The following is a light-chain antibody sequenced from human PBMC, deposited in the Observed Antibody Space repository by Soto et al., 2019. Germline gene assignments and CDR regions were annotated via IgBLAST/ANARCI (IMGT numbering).Light chain of an antibody. CDR2: GAS. V-gene: IGKV1-5*01. CDR3: KQYSSYST. CDR1: HSISSW. J-gene: IGKJ1*01. Sequence: IQMTQSPPTLSASVGDRVTITCRASHSISSWLAWYQQKPGKAPKLLIYGASSLKSGVPSRFSGSGSGTEFTLTISRLQPVDFATYWCKQYSSYSTFGQGTKVAIK.